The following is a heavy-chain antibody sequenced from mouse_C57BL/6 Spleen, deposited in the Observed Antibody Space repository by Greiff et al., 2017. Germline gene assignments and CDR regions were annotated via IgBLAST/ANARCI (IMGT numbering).Heavy chain of an antibody. D-gene: IGHD1-1*01. Sequence: LQQPGAELVKPGASVKLSCKASGYTFTSYWMPWVKPRPGRGLEWIGRIDPNSGGTKYNEKFKSKATLTVDKPSSTAYMQLSSLTSEDSAVYYCARDTTVVATPYFDYWGQGTTLTVSS. J-gene: IGHJ2*01. CDR1: GYTFTSYW. CDR3: ARDTTVVATPYFDY. CDR2: IDPNSGGT. V-gene: IGHV1-72*01.